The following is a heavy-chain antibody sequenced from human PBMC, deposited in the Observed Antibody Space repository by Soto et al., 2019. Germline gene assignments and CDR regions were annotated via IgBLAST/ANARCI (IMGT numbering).Heavy chain of an antibody. CDR3: TTGGGWEPFKVVPAAMVYYGMDV. Sequence: GGSLRLSCAASGFTFSNAWMSWVRQAPGKGLEWVGRIKSKTDGGTTDYAAPVKGRFTISRDDSKNTLYLQMNSLKTEDTAVYYCTTGGGWEPFKVVPAAMVYYGMDVWGQGTTVTVSS. J-gene: IGHJ6*02. D-gene: IGHD2-2*01. V-gene: IGHV3-15*01. CDR2: IKSKTDGGTT. CDR1: GFTFSNAW.